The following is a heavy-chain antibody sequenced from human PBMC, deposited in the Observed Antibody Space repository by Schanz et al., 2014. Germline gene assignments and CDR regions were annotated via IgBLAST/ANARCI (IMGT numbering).Heavy chain of an antibody. CDR3: ARSPLGYSASGIDPFDI. J-gene: IGHJ3*02. CDR2: IYHSGST. Sequence: QVQLQESGPGLVKASETLSLTCTVFGYSITSGYYWAWIRQPPGKGLEWIGNIYHSGSTNNNPSPRVRVSMPVNTTKKKSPLSLSSVTAADTAVYYCARSPLGYSASGIDPFDIWGQGTMVTVSS. V-gene: IGHV4-38-2*02. D-gene: IGHD4-4*01. CDR1: GYSITSGYY.